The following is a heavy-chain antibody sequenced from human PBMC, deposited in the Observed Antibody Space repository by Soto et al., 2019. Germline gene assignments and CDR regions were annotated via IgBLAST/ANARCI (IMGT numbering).Heavy chain of an antibody. CDR3: AKGLRSWNFDY. CDR2: ISGSGGST. J-gene: IGHJ4*02. CDR1: GFTFSSYA. V-gene: IGHV3-23*01. D-gene: IGHD5-12*01. Sequence: GGSLRLSCAASGFTFSSYAVSWVRQAPGKGLEWVSTISGSGGSTYYADSVKGRFTISRDNSKNALYLQMNSLRAEDTAVYYCAKGLRSWNFDYWGQGTLVTVS.